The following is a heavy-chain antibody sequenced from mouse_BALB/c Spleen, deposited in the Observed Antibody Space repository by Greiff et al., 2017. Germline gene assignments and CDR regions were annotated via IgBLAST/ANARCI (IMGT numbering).Heavy chain of an antibody. D-gene: IGHD2-1*01. J-gene: IGHJ2*01. V-gene: IGHV1S81*02. CDR2: INPSNGGT. CDR1: GYTFTSYY. CDR3: TRSYGNYFDY. Sequence: VKLQESGAELVKPGASVKLSCKASGYTFTSYYMYWVKQRPGQGLEWIGEINPSNGGTNFNEKFKSKATLTVDKSSSTAYMQLSSLTSEDSAVYYCTRSYGNYFDYWGQGTTLTVSS.